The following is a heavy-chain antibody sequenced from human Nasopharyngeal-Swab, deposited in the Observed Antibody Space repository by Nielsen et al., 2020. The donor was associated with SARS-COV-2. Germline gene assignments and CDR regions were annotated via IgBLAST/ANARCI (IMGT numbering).Heavy chain of an antibody. D-gene: IGHD6-13*01. CDR2: TYYRSKWYN. CDR3: ARDGIAAAGYYYYYYGMDA. V-gene: IGHV6-1*01. J-gene: IGHJ6*02. Sequence: WISQAPSRGLEGLGRTYYRSKWYNDYAVSVKSRITINPDTSKNQFSLQLNSVTPEDTAVYYCARDGIAAAGYYYYYYGMDAWGQGTTVTVSS.